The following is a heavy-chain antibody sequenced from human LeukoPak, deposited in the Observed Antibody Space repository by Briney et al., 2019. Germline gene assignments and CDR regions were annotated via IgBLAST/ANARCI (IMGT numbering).Heavy chain of an antibody. CDR1: GGSISSYY. V-gene: IGHV4-4*07. CDR3: ASERGYSGYGKSSYYYYGMDV. CDR2: IYTSGST. Sequence: KPSETLSLTCTVSGGSISSYYWSWIRQPAGKGLEWIGRIYTSGSTNYNPSLKSRVTVSVDTSKNQFPLKLSSVTAADTAVYYCASERGYSGYGKSSYYYYGMDVWGQGTTVTVSS. D-gene: IGHD5-12*01. J-gene: IGHJ6*02.